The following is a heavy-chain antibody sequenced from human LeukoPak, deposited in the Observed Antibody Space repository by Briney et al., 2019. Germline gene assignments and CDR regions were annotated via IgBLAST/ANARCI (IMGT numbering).Heavy chain of an antibody. V-gene: IGHV1-69*13. CDR3: ARSSGGILTEFDY. CDR1: GGTFSSYA. Sequence: ASVKVSCKASGGTFSSYAISWVRQATGQGLEWMGGIIPIFGTANYAQKFQGRVTITADESTSTAYMELSSLRSEDTAVYYCARSSGGILTEFDYWGQGTLVTVSS. D-gene: IGHD3-9*01. CDR2: IIPIFGTA. J-gene: IGHJ4*02.